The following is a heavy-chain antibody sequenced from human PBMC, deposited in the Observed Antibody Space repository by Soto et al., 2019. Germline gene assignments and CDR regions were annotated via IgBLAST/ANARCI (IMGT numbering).Heavy chain of an antibody. CDR1: GLTFSSYA. V-gene: IGHV3-23*01. Sequence: PGGSLRLSCAASGLTFSSYAMSWVRQAPGKGLEWVSAISGSGGSTYYADSVKGRFTISRDNSKNTLYLQMNSLRAEDTAVYYCAKCNQQQLVHRYYHYYYMDVWGKGTTVTVSS. J-gene: IGHJ6*03. CDR3: AKCNQQQLVHRYYHYYYMDV. D-gene: IGHD6-13*01. CDR2: ISGSGGST.